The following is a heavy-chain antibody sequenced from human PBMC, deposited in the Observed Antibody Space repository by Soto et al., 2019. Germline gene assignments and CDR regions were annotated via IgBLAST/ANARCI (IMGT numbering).Heavy chain of an antibody. D-gene: IGHD3-22*01. CDR2: ITGSTGGT. CDR3: AKDVVYYDSSGFDH. V-gene: IGHV3-23*01. Sequence: PGGSLRLSCAASGFPFSRFAMSWVRQAPGKGLEWVSAITGSTGGTYYADSVKGRFTISRDNSKNTLYLQMNSLRAEDTAVHYCAKDVVYYDSSGFDHWGQGTLVTVS. J-gene: IGHJ4*02. CDR1: GFPFSRFA.